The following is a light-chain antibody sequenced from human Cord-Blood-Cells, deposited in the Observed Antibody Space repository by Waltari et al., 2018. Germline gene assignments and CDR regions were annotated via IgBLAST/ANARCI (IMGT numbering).Light chain of an antibody. CDR2: WAT. CDR3: QQYYSTPYT. V-gene: IGKV4-1*01. CDR1: QSVLHSSNNKNY. Sequence: DIVMTQSPDSLAVSLGESGTINCKSSQSVLHSSNNKNYLAWYQQKPGQPPKLLIYWATTRESGVPDRFSGSGSGTDFTLTISSLQAEDVAVYYCQQYYSTPYTFGQGTKLEIK. J-gene: IGKJ2*01.